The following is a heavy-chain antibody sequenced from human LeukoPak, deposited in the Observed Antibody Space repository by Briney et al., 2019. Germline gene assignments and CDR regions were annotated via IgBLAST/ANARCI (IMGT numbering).Heavy chain of an antibody. CDR1: GFTFSDYY. V-gene: IGHV3-11*01. D-gene: IGHD3-10*01. CDR2: ISSSGSTI. Sequence: PGGSLRLSCAASGFTFSDYYMSWIRQAPGKGLEWVSYISSSGSTIYYADSVKGRFTISRDNAKNSLYLQMNSLRAEDTAVYYCARDRGPITMVRGVIVDWFDPWGQGTLVTVSS. CDR3: ARDRGPITMVRGVIVDWFDP. J-gene: IGHJ5*02.